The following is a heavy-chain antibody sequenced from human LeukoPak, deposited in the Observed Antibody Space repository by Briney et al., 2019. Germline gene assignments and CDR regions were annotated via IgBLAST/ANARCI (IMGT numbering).Heavy chain of an antibody. V-gene: IGHV3-11*01. CDR2: ISSSGSTI. CDR1: GFTFSDYY. CDR3: ARSESGWFAYDY. Sequence: GGSLRLSCAASGFTFSDYYMSWIRQAPGKGLEWVSYISSSGSTICYADPVKGRFTISRDNAKNSLYLQMNSLGAEDTAVYYCARSESGWFAYDYWGQGTLVTVSS. J-gene: IGHJ4*02. D-gene: IGHD6-19*01.